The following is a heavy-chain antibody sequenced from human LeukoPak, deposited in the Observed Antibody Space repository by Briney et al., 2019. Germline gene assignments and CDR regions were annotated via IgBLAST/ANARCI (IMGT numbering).Heavy chain of an antibody. J-gene: IGHJ6*03. CDR3: ARDLCWGRGYYYYYMDV. CDR2: INPNSGGT. D-gene: IGHD7-27*01. Sequence: ASVKVSCKAPGYTFTGYYMHWVRQAPGQGLEWMGWINPNSGGTNYAQKFQGRVTMTRDTSISTAYMELSRLRSDDTAVYYCARDLCWGRGYYYYYMDVWGKGTTVTVSS. V-gene: IGHV1-2*02. CDR1: GYTFTGYY.